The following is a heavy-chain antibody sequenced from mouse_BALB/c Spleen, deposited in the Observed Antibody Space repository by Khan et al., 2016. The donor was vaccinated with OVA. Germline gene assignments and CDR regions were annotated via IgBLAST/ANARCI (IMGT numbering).Heavy chain of an antibody. CDR3: ARDYWDVFAY. Sequence: VRLQQSGAELVKPGASVKLSCTASGFNIKDTYMHWVKQRPEQGLEWIGRIDPANGNTNYDPKFQGKATLTADTSSNTAYLQLSSLTSEDTAVYYCARDYWDVFAYWGQGTLVTVSA. J-gene: IGHJ3*01. CDR2: IDPANGNT. CDR1: GFNIKDTY. V-gene: IGHV14-3*02. D-gene: IGHD4-1*01.